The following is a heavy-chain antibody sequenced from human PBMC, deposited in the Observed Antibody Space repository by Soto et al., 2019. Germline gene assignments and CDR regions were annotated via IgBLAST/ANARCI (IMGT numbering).Heavy chain of an antibody. CDR1: GLTFDDYA. V-gene: IGHV3-9*01. Sequence: GGSLRLSCAASGLTFDDYAMHWVRQAPGKGLEWVSGISWNSGSIGYADSVKGRFTISRDNAKNSLYLQMNSLRAEDTALYYCAKDGATLRSDYYYYGMDVWGQGTTVTVSS. CDR2: ISWNSGSI. CDR3: AKDGATLRSDYYYYGMDV. J-gene: IGHJ6*02. D-gene: IGHD1-26*01.